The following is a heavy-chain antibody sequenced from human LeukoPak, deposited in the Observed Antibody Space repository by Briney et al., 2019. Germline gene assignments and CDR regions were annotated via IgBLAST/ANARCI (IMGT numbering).Heavy chain of an antibody. D-gene: IGHD5-24*01. V-gene: IGHV3-30-3*01. CDR2: ISYDGSNK. CDR3: ARTGERWLQLYFGY. J-gene: IGHJ4*02. Sequence: PGRSLRLSCAASGFTFSSYAMHWVRQAPGKGLEWVAVISYDGSNKYYADSVKGRFTISRDNSKNTLYLQMNSLRAEDTAVYYCARTGERWLQLYFGYWGQGTLVTVSS. CDR1: GFTFSSYA.